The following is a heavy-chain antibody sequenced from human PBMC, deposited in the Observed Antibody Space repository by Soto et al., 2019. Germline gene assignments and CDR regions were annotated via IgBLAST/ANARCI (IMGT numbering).Heavy chain of an antibody. V-gene: IGHV4-30-4*01. J-gene: IGHJ5*02. CDR1: GASISSGDFY. Sequence: SETLSLTCTVSGASISSGDFYWSWIRQPPGKGLEWIGYIFYSGTTSYNPSLKSRLTISVDTSKNQFSLKLRSVTAADTAVYYCARDLFIGVWFDPWGQGTLVTVSS. CDR2: IFYSGTT. D-gene: IGHD2-21*01. CDR3: ARDLFIGVWFDP.